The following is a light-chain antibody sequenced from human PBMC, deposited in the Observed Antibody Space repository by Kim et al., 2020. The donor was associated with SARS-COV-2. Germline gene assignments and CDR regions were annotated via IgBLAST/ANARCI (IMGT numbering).Light chain of an antibody. CDR1: TSASGAGYV. V-gene: IGLV1-40*01. Sequence: RVNTSGTGSTSASGAGYVVNWDQPVPGPATNLRISRSTNRPSGDPDRFSGSKAGTSASPAITGLQPDDEAEYYSQFYDNKLRVWAFGGGTQLTVL. CDR3: QFYDNKLRVWA. CDR2: RST. J-gene: IGLJ3*02.